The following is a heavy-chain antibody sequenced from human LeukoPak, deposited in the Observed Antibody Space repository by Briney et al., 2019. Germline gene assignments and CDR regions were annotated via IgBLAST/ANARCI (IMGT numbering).Heavy chain of an antibody. CDR3: ARGLRGIMIRGATTDLNWFDA. CDR2: IYHSGST. V-gene: IGHV4-30-4*01. CDR1: GGSISSGDYY. Sequence: SQTLSLTCTVSGGSISSGDYYWTWIRQPPGKGLEWIGYIYHSGSTHYNSSLKSRLTISVDTSKNQFSLKLSSVTAADTAVYYCARGLRGIMIRGATTDLNWFDAWGQGTLVIVSS. D-gene: IGHD1-26*01. J-gene: IGHJ5*02.